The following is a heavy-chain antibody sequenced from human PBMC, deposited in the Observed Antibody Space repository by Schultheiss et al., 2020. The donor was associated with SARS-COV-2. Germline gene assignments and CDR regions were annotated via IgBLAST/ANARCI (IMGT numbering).Heavy chain of an antibody. Sequence: ASVKVSCKASGYTFTGYYMHWVRQAPGQGLEWMGWINPNSGGTNYAQKFQGRVTMTRDTSISTAYMELNSLRAEDTAVYYCAKSLTTVTPLFDYWGQGTLVTVSS. CDR2: INPNSGGT. V-gene: IGHV1-2*02. D-gene: IGHD4-17*01. J-gene: IGHJ4*02. CDR3: AKSLTTVTPLFDY. CDR1: GYTFTGYY.